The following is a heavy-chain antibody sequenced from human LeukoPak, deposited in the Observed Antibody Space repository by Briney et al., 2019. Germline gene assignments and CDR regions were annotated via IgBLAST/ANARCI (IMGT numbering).Heavy chain of an antibody. CDR1: GYTLTELS. CDR3: ARARGSGSYYGHDYYYYHYMDV. V-gene: IGHV1-24*01. D-gene: IGHD3-10*01. J-gene: IGHJ6*03. CDR2: FDPEDGEA. Sequence: ASVKVSCKISGYTLTELSIHWVRQAPGKGLGWMRSFDPEDGEAIYAQKFQGRVTMTEDTSTDTAYMELSSLRSEDTAVYYCARARGSGSYYGHDYYYYHYMDVWGKGTTVTVSS.